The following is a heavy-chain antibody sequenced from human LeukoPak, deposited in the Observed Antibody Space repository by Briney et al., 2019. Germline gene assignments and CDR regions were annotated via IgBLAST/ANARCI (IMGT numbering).Heavy chain of an antibody. V-gene: IGHV1-18*01. J-gene: IGHJ4*02. CDR1: GHTFTSYG. CDR3: ARVMSVAAAGNFDY. CDR2: ISAYNGNT. D-gene: IGHD6-13*01. Sequence: ASVKVSCKASGHTFTSYGIIWVRQAPGQGLEWMGWISAYNGNTNYAQKLQGRVTMTTDTSTSTAYMELRSLRSDDTAVYYCARVMSVAAAGNFDYWGQGTLVTVSS.